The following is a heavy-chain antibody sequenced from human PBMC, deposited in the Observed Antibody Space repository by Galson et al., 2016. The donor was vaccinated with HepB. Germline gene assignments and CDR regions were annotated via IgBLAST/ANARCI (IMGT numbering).Heavy chain of an antibody. CDR1: GYTFTNYG. Sequence: SVKVSCKASGYTFTNYGISWVRQAPGQGLEWMGWISAYNGDTSYAQKLQGRVTMTTDTSTSTAYMELRSLRSVDTAVYYCARMTQHLEYFVYWGQGALVTVSS. D-gene: IGHD6-13*01. CDR2: ISAYNGDT. CDR3: ARMTQHLEYFVY. V-gene: IGHV1-18*01. J-gene: IGHJ4*02.